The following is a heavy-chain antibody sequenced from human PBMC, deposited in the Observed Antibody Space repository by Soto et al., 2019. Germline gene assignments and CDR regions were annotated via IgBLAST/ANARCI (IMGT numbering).Heavy chain of an antibody. CDR2: VKWDGSTA. Sequence: HPGGSLRLSCAASGFPFSDYWVHWVRQAPGEGLVWVPRVKWDGSTANYGDSVKGRCTISRDNAKNTLYLQLNSLRAEDTGLYYCARGIRDNYGMDVWGQGTTVTVSS. D-gene: IGHD3-10*01. J-gene: IGHJ6*02. V-gene: IGHV3-74*01. CDR1: GFPFSDYW. CDR3: ARGIRDNYGMDV.